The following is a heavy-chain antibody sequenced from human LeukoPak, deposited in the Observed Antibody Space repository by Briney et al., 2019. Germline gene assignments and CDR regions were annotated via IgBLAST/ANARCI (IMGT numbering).Heavy chain of an antibody. V-gene: IGHV3-30*18. Sequence: GGSLRLSCAASGFTFSSYGMHWVRQAPGKGLEWVAVISYDGSNKYYADSVKGRFTISRDNSKNTLYLQMNSLRAEDTAVYYCAKDRANYGGNSNYYYYYGMDVWGQGTTVTVSS. D-gene: IGHD4-23*01. CDR3: AKDRANYGGNSNYYYYYGMDV. CDR2: ISYDGSNK. J-gene: IGHJ6*02. CDR1: GFTFSSYG.